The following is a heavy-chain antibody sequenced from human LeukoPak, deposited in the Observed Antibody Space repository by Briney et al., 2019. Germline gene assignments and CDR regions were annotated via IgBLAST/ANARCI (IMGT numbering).Heavy chain of an antibody. J-gene: IGHJ6*02. V-gene: IGHV3-11*03. Sequence: GGSLRLSCAASGFIFSDYYMSWIRQAPGKGLEWVSYISSSSSYTNYADSVRGRFTISRDNSQDTLYLQMNSLRAEDTAVYHCAKRGPRDYYGLDVWGQGTTVTVSS. CDR3: AKRGPRDYYGLDV. CDR2: ISSSSSYT. CDR1: GFIFSDYY.